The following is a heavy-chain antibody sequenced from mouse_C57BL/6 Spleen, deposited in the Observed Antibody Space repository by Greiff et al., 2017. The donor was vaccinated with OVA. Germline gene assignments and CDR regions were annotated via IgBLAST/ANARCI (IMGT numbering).Heavy chain of an antibody. Sequence: VQLQQSGAELVRPGASVTLSCKASGYTFTDYEMHWVKQTPVHGLEWIGAIDPETGGTAYNQKFKGKAILTADKSSSTAYMELRSLTAEDSAVYYGTRKGGNSSGYFLNWGQGTTLTVSS. J-gene: IGHJ2*01. CDR2: IDPETGGT. V-gene: IGHV1-15*01. CDR1: GYTFTDYE. D-gene: IGHD3-2*02. CDR3: TRKGGNSSGYFLN.